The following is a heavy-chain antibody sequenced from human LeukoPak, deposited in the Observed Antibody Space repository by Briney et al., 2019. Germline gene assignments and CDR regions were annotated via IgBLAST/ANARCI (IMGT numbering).Heavy chain of an antibody. CDR3: ARTGGGTMVRGVIIGAFDI. V-gene: IGHV1-46*01. CDR1: GYTFTSYY. CDR2: INPSGGST. D-gene: IGHD3-10*01. J-gene: IGHJ3*02. Sequence: ASVKVSCKASGYTFTSYYMHWVRQAPGQGLEWMGIINPSGGSTSYAQKFQGRVTMTRDTSTSTVYMELSSLRSEDTAVYYCARTGGGTMVRGVIIGAFDIWGQGTMVTVSS.